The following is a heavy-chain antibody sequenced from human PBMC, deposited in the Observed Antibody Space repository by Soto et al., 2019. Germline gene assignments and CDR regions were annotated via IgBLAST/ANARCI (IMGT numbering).Heavy chain of an antibody. CDR2: ISSGSSST. J-gene: IGHJ4*02. Sequence: GGSLRLSCAASGFPFSSYSMNWVRQAPGKGLVWVSLISSGSSSTSYADSVKGRFTISRDNAKNTLYLQMNSLRAEDTAVYYCARTYYDFWSGYYIDYWGQGTLVTVSS. D-gene: IGHD3-3*01. CDR1: GFPFSSYS. CDR3: ARTYYDFWSGYYIDY. V-gene: IGHV3-74*01.